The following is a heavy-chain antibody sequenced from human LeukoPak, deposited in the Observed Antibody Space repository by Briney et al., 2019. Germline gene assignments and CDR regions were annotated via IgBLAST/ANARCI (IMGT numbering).Heavy chain of an antibody. V-gene: IGHV3-7*01. Sequence: GGSLRLSCAASGFTFSSYWMSWVRQGPGKRPEWVANIRQDGGEIYYVDSVKGRFTISRDNAKNSLYLQMNSLRTEDTAVYYCARDKLVGPTKADYWGQGTLVTVSS. D-gene: IGHD1-26*01. CDR1: GFTFSSYW. J-gene: IGHJ4*02. CDR3: ARDKLVGPTKADY. CDR2: IRQDGGEI.